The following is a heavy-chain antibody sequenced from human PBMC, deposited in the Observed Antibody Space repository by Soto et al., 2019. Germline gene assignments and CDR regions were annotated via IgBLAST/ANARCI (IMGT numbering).Heavy chain of an antibody. D-gene: IGHD1-26*01. CDR2: IYYSGST. CDR1: GCSISAYY. Sequence: PSETLSLTCPFSGCSISAYYWSWIRQPPGKGLEWIGHIYYSGSTNYSPSLKSRVTISIDTSKRQFSLKLRSVTAADTAVYYCARVGSGSYYDFNWFDPWGQGKVVTVSS. J-gene: IGHJ5*02. V-gene: IGHV4-59*01. CDR3: ARVGSGSYYDFNWFDP.